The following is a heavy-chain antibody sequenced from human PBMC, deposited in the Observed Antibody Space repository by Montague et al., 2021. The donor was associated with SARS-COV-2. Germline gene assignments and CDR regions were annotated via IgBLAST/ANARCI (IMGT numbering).Heavy chain of an antibody. V-gene: IGHV3-30-3*01. Sequence: SLRLSCAASGFTFSTYAMHWVRQAPGKGLEWLSSIAFDGSSKFYIDSMKGRFTVSRDNSKNTVYLQINSLTTDDTAVYYCASDLLRYSSGSFCDYWGQGTLVTVSS. CDR1: GFTFSTYA. CDR3: ASDLLRYSSGSFCDY. D-gene: IGHD3-10*01. CDR2: IAFDGSSK. J-gene: IGHJ4*02.